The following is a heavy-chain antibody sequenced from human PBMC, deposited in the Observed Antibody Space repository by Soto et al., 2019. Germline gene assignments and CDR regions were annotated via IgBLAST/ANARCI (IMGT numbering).Heavy chain of an antibody. Sequence: QVQLQGSGPGLVKPSQTLSLTCTVSDGSISSGGYYWNWIRQHPGKGLEWIGYIYYSGSTYYTPSLKSRVTISVDTSKNQFSLKLSSVTAADTAVYYCARSILNWGQGTLVTVSS. CDR2: IYYSGST. J-gene: IGHJ4*02. D-gene: IGHD2-8*02. CDR1: DGSISSGGYY. CDR3: ARSILN. V-gene: IGHV4-31*03.